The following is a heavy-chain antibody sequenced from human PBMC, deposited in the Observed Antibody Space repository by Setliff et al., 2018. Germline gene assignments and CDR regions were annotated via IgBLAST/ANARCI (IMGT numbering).Heavy chain of an antibody. J-gene: IGHJ4*02. CDR3: SRLVRYCTTTTCQRLSGGEY. D-gene: IGHD2-8*01. CDR2: INNYSFKT. V-gene: IGHV1-18*01. CDR1: GYTSTNYG. Sequence: GASVKVSCKTSGYTSTNYGITWVRQAPGQGLEWMGWINNYSFKTNYPQKFLGRVTVTTDTSTGTAYMELGSLTSDDTAIYYCSRLVRYCTTTTCQRLSGGEYWGQGTLVTVSS.